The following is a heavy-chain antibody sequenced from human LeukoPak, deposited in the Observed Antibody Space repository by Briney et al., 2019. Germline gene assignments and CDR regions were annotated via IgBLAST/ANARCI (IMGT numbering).Heavy chain of an antibody. V-gene: IGHV3-23*01. CDR1: GFTFSSYA. J-gene: IGHJ4*02. Sequence: GGSLRLSCAASGFTFSSYAMSWVRQAPGKGLEWVSGISGSGGGRYYADSVKDRFTISRDNSKNTLYLQMNSLRAEDTAVYYCAKEHATTSLLRYLGYWGQGTLVTVSS. D-gene: IGHD3-10*01. CDR3: AKEHATTSLLRYLGY. CDR2: ISGSGGGR.